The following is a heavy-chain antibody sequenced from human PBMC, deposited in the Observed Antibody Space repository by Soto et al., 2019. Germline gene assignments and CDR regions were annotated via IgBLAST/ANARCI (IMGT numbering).Heavy chain of an antibody. CDR1: GFTFRSFA. Sequence: GVLRLSCAASGFTFRSFAMGWVRQAPGKGLEWVSGISGSGESLFFIEPVRGRFTISRDNSKNTLFLQMDGLRAEDTAVYYCAKDRDYWKGYYTGFFFDYWGPGTLVTVSS. J-gene: IGHJ4*02. V-gene: IGHV3-23*01. CDR3: AKDRDYWKGYYTGFFFDY. CDR2: ISGSGESL. D-gene: IGHD3-3*01.